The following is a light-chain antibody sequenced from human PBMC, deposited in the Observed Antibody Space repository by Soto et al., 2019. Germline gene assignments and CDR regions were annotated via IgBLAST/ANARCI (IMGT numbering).Light chain of an antibody. CDR1: QSISSW. CDR3: QQYNSYSRT. Sequence: DIQMTQSPSTLSSSVGDRVTITCRASQSISSWLAWYQQKPGKAPKLLIYDASSLESGVPSRVRGSGSGTEFTLTISSLQPDDFETYYCQQYNSYSRTFGQGAKVDIK. J-gene: IGKJ1*01. V-gene: IGKV1-5*01. CDR2: DAS.